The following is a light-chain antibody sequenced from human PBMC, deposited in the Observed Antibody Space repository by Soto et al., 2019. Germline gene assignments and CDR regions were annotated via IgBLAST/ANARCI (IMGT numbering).Light chain of an antibody. V-gene: IGLV1-47*01. CDR2: KTN. J-gene: IGLJ1*01. CDR3: AAWDDSLRTYV. CDR1: TYNVGFSY. Sequence: SVLTQPPSASGAPGQGVTISCSGGTYNVGFSYVYWYQQLPGTAPKLLIYKTNQRPSGVPDRFSGSKSGASASLAISGLRSEDEAEYFCAAWDDSLRTYVFGSGTKVTV.